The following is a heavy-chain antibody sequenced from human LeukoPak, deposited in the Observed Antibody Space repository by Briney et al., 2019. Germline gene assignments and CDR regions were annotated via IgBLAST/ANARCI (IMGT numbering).Heavy chain of an antibody. CDR3: AKDGSSSCYWGWFDP. D-gene: IGHD6-13*01. Sequence: GGSLRLSCAASGFTLSSYAVSWVRQGPGKGLEWVSAISVSGNTYHADSVKGRFTISRDSSKNTLYLQMNSLRAGDAAVYYCAKDGSSSCYWGWFDPWGQGTLVTVSS. CDR2: ISVSGNT. J-gene: IGHJ5*02. CDR1: GFTLSSYA. V-gene: IGHV3-23*01.